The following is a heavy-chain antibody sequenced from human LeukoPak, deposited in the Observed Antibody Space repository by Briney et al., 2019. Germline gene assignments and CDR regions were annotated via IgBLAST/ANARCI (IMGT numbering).Heavy chain of an antibody. CDR1: AYTFTSYY. D-gene: IGHD5-24*01. V-gene: IGHV1-46*01. CDR2: INPTDDST. J-gene: IGHJ4*02. Sequence: ASVKVSCKASAYTFTSYYIHWVRQAPGQGLEWLGLINPTDDSTSYAQKFRGRVTVTRDTSRSTVYMELSSLRSEDTAVYYCAREGDGYKKFDYWAQGILVTVSS. CDR3: AREGDGYKKFDY.